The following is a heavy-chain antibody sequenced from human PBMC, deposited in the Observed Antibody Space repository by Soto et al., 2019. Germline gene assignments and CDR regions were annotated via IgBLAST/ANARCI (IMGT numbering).Heavy chain of an antibody. V-gene: IGHV1-2*02. CDR2: INPKSGGT. CDR1: GYTFTVYY. J-gene: IGHJ4*02. Sequence: WASVKVSCKASGYTFTVYYMHWVRQAPGQGLEWMGWINPKSGGTMYPQKFQGRVTMTWDTSISTAYMALTRLRSDDTAVYYCAKDQSSGSYFDYWGQGTLVTVSS. D-gene: IGHD1-26*01. CDR3: AKDQSSGSYFDY.